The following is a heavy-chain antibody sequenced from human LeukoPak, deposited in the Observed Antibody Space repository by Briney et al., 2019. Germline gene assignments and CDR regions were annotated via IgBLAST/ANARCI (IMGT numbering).Heavy chain of an antibody. CDR3: ARVGGDHNTGHYSVDY. J-gene: IGHJ4*02. Sequence: SSETLSLTCAVSGYSITSTYWWGWIRQTPGTGLEWIGSLHHSGSTSYSPSLKSRVTISADTSKNQFSLRLSSVTAADTAVYYCARVGGDHNTGHYSVDYWGQGTLVTVSS. V-gene: IGHV4-38-2*01. D-gene: IGHD3-22*01. CDR2: LHHSGST. CDR1: GYSITSTYW.